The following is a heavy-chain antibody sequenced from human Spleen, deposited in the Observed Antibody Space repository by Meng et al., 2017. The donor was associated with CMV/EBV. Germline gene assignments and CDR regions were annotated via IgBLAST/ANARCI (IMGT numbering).Heavy chain of an antibody. V-gene: IGHV3-23*01. CDR3: ATLYGAEDY. J-gene: IGHJ4*02. CDR2: ISDSGGST. CDR1: AFTFRNFG. D-gene: IGHD4/OR15-4a*01. Sequence: LRLSCAASAFTFRNFGMSWVRQALGKGLEWVSHISDSGGSTYYADSVTGRFTISRDNSKNTLYLQMNSLRAEDTAVYYCATLYGAEDYWGQGTLVTVSS.